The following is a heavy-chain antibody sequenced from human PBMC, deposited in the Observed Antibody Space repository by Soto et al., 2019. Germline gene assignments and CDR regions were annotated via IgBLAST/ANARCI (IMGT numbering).Heavy chain of an antibody. CDR1: GYTFTSYG. Sequence: QVHLVQSGAEVKKPGASVKVSCKGSGYTFTSYGITWVRQAPGQGLEWMGWISAHNGNTNYAQKLQGRVTVTRETSTSTAYMELRSLRSDVTAVYYCARGRYGDYWGQGARVTVSS. J-gene: IGHJ4*02. V-gene: IGHV1-18*01. CDR3: ARGRYGDY. D-gene: IGHD1-1*01. CDR2: ISAHNGNT.